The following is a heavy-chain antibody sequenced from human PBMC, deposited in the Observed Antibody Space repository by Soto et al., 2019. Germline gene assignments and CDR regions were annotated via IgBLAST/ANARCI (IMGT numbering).Heavy chain of an antibody. Sequence: GGSLRLSCAASGFTFSSYAMSWVRQAPAKGLEWVSAVTGSGGSTYYADSVKGRFIISRDNSKNTLYLKMNNLRAEDTAVYYCAKGGRLAVAGTVVDYWGRGTLVTVSS. V-gene: IGHV3-23*01. D-gene: IGHD6-19*01. CDR3: AKGGRLAVAGTVVDY. CDR1: GFTFSSYA. J-gene: IGHJ4*02. CDR2: VTGSGGST.